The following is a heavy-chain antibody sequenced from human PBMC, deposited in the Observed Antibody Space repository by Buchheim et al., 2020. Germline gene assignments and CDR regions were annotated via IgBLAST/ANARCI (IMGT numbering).Heavy chain of an antibody. CDR1: GFTFSSYA. J-gene: IGHJ5*02. CDR2: ISGSGGST. CDR3: AKRALPDIVVVPATKTNWFDP. V-gene: IGHV3-23*01. D-gene: IGHD2-2*01. Sequence: EVQLLESGGGLVQPGGSLRLSCAASGFTFSSYAMSWVRQAPGKGLEWVSAISGSGGSTYYADSVKGRFTISRDNSKNKLYLQMNSLRAEDTAVYYCAKRALPDIVVVPATKTNWFDPWGQGTL.